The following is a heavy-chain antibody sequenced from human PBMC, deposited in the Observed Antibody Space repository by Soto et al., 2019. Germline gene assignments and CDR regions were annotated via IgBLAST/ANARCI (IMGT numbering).Heavy chain of an antibody. CDR2: IFYSGST. CDR3: AKDSGHNYGYFRWFDP. V-gene: IGHV4-59*01. J-gene: IGHJ5*02. D-gene: IGHD5-18*01. CDR1: GGSISNYY. Sequence: SETLSLTCTVSGGSISNYYWSWIRQPPGRGLEWIGHIFYSGSTNYNPALKSRVTISVDTSKSQFSLKLSSVTAADTAVYYCAKDSGHNYGYFRWFDPWGQGTLVTVSS.